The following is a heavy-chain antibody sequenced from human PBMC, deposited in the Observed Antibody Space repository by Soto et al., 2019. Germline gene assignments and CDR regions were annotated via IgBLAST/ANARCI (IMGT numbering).Heavy chain of an antibody. CDR3: ARDHNTIFGVVITPPMDV. V-gene: IGHV3-48*01. J-gene: IGHJ6*03. CDR2: ISSSSTI. D-gene: IGHD3-3*01. CDR1: GFTFSSYS. Sequence: PGGSLRLSCAASGFTFSSYSMNWVRQAPGKGLEWVSYISSSSTIYYADSVKGRFTISRDNAKNSLYLQMNSLRAEDTAVYYCARDHNTIFGVVITPPMDVWGKGTTVTVSS.